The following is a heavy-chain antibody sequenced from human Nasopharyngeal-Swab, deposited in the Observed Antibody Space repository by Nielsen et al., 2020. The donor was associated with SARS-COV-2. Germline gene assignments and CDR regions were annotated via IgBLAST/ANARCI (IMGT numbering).Heavy chain of an antibody. Sequence: GESLKISCAASGFTFSSYSMNWVRQAPGKGLEWVSSISSSSSYIYYADSVKGRFTISRDNAKNSLYLQMNSLRAEDTAVYYCARDDGQWLNPVYYFDYWGQGTPVTVSS. J-gene: IGHJ4*02. CDR3: ARDDGQWLNPVYYFDY. D-gene: IGHD6-19*01. CDR1: GFTFSSYS. V-gene: IGHV3-21*01. CDR2: ISSSSSYI.